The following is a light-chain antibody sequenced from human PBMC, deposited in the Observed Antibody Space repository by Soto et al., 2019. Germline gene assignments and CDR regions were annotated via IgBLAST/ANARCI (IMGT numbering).Light chain of an antibody. CDR1: SSNIGNNY. Sequence: QSVLTQPPSLSAAPGQRVTISCSGNSSNIGNNYVAWFQLLPGTAPKLLIYDNHKRPSGIPDRFSGSKSGTSATLAITGLQTGDEADYYCGAWDGRLGGVFGGGTKLTVL. J-gene: IGLJ3*02. CDR2: DNH. V-gene: IGLV1-51*01. CDR3: GAWDGRLGGV.